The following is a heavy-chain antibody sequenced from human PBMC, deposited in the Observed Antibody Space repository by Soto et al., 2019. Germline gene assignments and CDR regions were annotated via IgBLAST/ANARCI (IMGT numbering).Heavy chain of an antibody. CDR2: ISPNSGNT. D-gene: IGHD4-17*01. J-gene: IGHJ4*02. V-gene: IGHV1-18*01. Sequence: PSVKVSCKASGYSFTTYDITWVRQAPGQGLEWMGWISPNSGNTNYAQKLQGRVSMTTETSTRTVYMELRSLRSDDTAVYYCARRPPFSYGDFVTYYFDYWGQGTVVTVSS. CDR1: GYSFTTYD. CDR3: ARRPPFSYGDFVTYYFDY.